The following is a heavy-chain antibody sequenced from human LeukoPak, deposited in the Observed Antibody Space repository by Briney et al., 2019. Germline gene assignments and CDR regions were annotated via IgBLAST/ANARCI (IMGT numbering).Heavy chain of an antibody. CDR3: ALYDGTYGYFDY. D-gene: IGHD1-26*01. Sequence: PDTLSLTCAVSGYSISSNSWWGWIRQPPGKGLEWIGYIYYSGTTYYNSSLKSRVTMSVDTSKNQFSLKLNSVTAVDTAVYYCALYDGTYGYFDYWGQGSLVTVSS. J-gene: IGHJ4*02. CDR2: IYYSGTT. V-gene: IGHV4-28*01. CDR1: GYSISSNSW.